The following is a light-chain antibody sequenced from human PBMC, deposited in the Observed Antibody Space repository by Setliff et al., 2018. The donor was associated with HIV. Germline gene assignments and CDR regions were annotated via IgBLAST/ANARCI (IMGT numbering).Light chain of an antibody. CDR2: EVN. J-gene: IGLJ1*01. V-gene: IGLV2-8*01. Sequence: QSALTQPPSASGSPGQSVTISCTGTSSDVGGYNFVSWCQQHPGKAPKLLIYEVNKRPSGVPDRFSGSKSGNTASLTVSGLQAEDEADYYCCSYAGSSTFVFGTGTKVTVL. CDR1: SSDVGGYNF. CDR3: CSYAGSSTFV.